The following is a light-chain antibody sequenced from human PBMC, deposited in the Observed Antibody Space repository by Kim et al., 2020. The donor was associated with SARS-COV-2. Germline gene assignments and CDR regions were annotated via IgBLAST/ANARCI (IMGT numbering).Light chain of an antibody. J-gene: IGKJ4*01. CDR3: QQYNSYSPLT. V-gene: IGKV1-5*03. CDR1: QSISSW. CDR2: KAS. Sequence: SGGDRVTITCRASQSISSWVTWYQQKPGKAPKLLIYKASSLESGVPSRFSGSGAGTEFTLTISSLQPDEFATYYCQQYNSYSPLTFGGGTKGDIK.